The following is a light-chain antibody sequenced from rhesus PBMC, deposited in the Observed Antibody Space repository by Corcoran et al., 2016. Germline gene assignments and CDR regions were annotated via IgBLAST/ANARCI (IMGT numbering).Light chain of an antibody. V-gene: IGKV3-10*01. Sequence: QVILTQSPATLSLSPGERATLSCRASQSVSSYLAWYQQKPGQAPRLHIYGASSRATGIPDRCSGSGSGTDFNLAISSLEPEEVGVYNGYQHSRGYSFGQGTKVEIK. J-gene: IGKJ2*01. CDR3: YQHSRGYS. CDR1: QSVSSY. CDR2: GAS.